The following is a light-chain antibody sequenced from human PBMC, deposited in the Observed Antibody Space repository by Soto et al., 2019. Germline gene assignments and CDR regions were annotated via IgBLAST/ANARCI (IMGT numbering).Light chain of an antibody. CDR2: GAS. J-gene: IGKJ2*01. CDR1: QSVSSSY. V-gene: IGKV3-20*01. Sequence: EIVLTQSPGILSLSPGERATLSCRASQSVSSSYLGWYQQKPGQAPRLLMYGASRRATGIPDRFSGSGSGTDFTLTISRLEPEDFAVYYCHQYGAQPYYFGQGTKLEIK. CDR3: HQYGAQPYY.